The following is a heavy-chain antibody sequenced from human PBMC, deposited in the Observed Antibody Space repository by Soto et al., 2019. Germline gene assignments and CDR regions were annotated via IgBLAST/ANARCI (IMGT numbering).Heavy chain of an antibody. D-gene: IGHD3-3*01. J-gene: IGHJ3*02. CDR2: TYYRSKWYN. V-gene: IGHV6-1*01. CDR3: ARGRFNAFGI. Sequence: QVQLQQSGPGLVKPSQTLSLTCAISGDSVSSNSVAWNWNRQSPSRGLEWLGRTYYRSKWYNDYGVNGKGRITINPDPSKNQFYLQLNSVTPEDSAVYYCARGRFNAFGIWGQGTMVTVSS. CDR1: GDSVSSNSVA.